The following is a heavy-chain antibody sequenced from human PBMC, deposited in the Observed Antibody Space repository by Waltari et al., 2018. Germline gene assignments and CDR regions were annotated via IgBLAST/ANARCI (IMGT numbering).Heavy chain of an antibody. CDR1: GYTFTSRG. CDR2: INTQNGST. CDR3: ARTCISAACYMIY. J-gene: IGHJ4*02. D-gene: IGHD2-2*02. V-gene: IGHV1-18*01. Sequence: QVQLVQSGGEMKEPGASVKVSCQASGYTFTSRGINWVRQAPGQGLEWMGGINTQNGSTNYAQNLQGRVTMTADTSTTTAYMELRSLKSDDTAIYYCARTCISAACYMIYWGQGTLVTVSA.